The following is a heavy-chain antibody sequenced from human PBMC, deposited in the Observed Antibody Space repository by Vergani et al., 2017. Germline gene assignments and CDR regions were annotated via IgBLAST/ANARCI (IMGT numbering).Heavy chain of an antibody. Sequence: EVQLVESGGGLVQPGGSLRLSCAASGFTFSSYWMGWVRQAPGKGLEWVSVIYSGGSTYYADSLKSSFTISRDNSKNTLNLQRNSLRDEDTAVYYCAREGQLEGLLHWGQGTLVTVSS. J-gene: IGHJ4*02. CDR1: GFTFSSYW. CDR3: AREGQLEGLLH. D-gene: IGHD2-21*01. CDR2: IYSGGST. V-gene: IGHV3-66*01.